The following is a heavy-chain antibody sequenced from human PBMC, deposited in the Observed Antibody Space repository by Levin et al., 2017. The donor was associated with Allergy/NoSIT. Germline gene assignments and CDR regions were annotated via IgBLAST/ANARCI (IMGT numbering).Heavy chain of an antibody. CDR3: AKVGTVSRSTWPGELDY. V-gene: IGHV3-30*18. Sequence: GGSLRLSCGASGFTFSSYGMHWVRQAPGKGLEWVAVISYDGSNKYYGDSVKGRFSISRDNSKNILYLQMNSLRPEDTALFYCAKVGTVSRSTWPGELDYWGQGTLVTVSS. J-gene: IGHJ4*02. D-gene: IGHD6-13*01. CDR1: GFTFSSYG. CDR2: ISYDGSNK.